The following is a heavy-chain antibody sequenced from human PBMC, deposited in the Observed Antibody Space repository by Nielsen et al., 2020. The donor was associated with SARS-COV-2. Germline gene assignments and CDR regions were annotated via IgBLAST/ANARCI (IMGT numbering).Heavy chain of an antibody. CDR3: ASLNLDYYYGMDV. Sequence: WIRQPPGKGLERIGEINHSGSTNYNPSLKSRVTISVDTSKNQFSLKLNSVTAADTAVYYCASLNLDYYYGMDVWGQGTTVTVSS. V-gene: IGHV4-34*01. J-gene: IGHJ6*02. CDR2: INHSGST. D-gene: IGHD1-1*01.